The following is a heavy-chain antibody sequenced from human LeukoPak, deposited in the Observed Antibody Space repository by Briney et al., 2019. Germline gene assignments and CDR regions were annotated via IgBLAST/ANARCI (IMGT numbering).Heavy chain of an antibody. CDR1: GGSIGTYY. CDR2: IYVTGT. V-gene: IGHV4-59*08. CDR3: ARHIGGGIEDMDV. Sequence: SETLSLTCTVSGGSIGTYYWSWIRQSPGKGLEWIGYIYVTGTRYNPYLQSRVTISVDRSRNQFFLKMSFVTAADTAVYYCARHIGGGIEDMDVWGKGTKVIVSS. J-gene: IGHJ6*03. D-gene: IGHD3-16*02.